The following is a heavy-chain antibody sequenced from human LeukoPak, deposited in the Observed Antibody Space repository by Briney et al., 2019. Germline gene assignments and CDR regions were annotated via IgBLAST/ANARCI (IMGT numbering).Heavy chain of an antibody. D-gene: IGHD3-22*01. J-gene: IGHJ6*03. CDR2: IYSGGST. Sequence: PGGSLRLSCAASGFTVSGNYMSWVRQAPGKGLEWVSVIYSGGSTYYADSVKGRFTISRDNSKNTLYLQMNSLRAEDTAVYYCARDISSGPYGGPYYYMDVWGKGTTVTVSS. V-gene: IGHV3-53*01. CDR3: ARDISSGPYGGPYYYMDV. CDR1: GFTVSGNY.